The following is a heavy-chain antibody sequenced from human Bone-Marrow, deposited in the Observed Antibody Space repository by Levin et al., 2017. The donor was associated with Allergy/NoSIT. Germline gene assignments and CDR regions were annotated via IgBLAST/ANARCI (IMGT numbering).Heavy chain of an antibody. J-gene: IGHJ4*02. CDR3: VHSAYCTGGRRVPTDSVCFDN. D-gene: IGHD2-8*02. CDR1: GFSLTRFTVG. V-gene: IGHV2-5*02. Sequence: KASGPTLVKPTQTLTLTCTFSGFSLTRFTVGVGWVRQPPGKALEWLAVIYGDDDKRYNPSLKSRLTITKDTSKNQVVLTVTNMEPVDTATYYCVHSAYCTGGRRVPTDSVCFDNWGQGILVTVSS. CDR2: IYGDDDK.